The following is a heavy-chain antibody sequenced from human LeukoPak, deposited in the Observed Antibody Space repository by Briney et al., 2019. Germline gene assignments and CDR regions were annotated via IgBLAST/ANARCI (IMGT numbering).Heavy chain of an antibody. CDR3: ASPGRPYYYYGMDV. J-gene: IGHJ6*02. V-gene: IGHV3-48*02. Sequence: PGGSLRLSCAASGFTFSSYSMNWVRQAPGKGLEWVSYTSSSSSTIYYADSVKGRFTISRDNAKNSLYLQMNSLRDEDTAVYYCASPGRPYYYYGMDVWGQGTTVTVSS. CDR2: TSSSSSTI. CDR1: GFTFSSYS.